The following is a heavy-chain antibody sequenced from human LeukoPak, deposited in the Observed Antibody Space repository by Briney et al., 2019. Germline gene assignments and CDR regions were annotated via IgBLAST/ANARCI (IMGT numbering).Heavy chain of an antibody. CDR1: GFTFRSNA. Sequence: GGSLRLSCAASGFTFRSNAMSWVRQAPGKGLEWVSAITGGGGSASYADSVKGRFTISRDNSKNTLFLQMNSLRAEDTAVYYCAKDRGYSFDCWGQGTLVTVSS. V-gene: IGHV3-23*01. D-gene: IGHD3-22*01. CDR2: ITGGGGSA. J-gene: IGHJ4*02. CDR3: AKDRGYSFDC.